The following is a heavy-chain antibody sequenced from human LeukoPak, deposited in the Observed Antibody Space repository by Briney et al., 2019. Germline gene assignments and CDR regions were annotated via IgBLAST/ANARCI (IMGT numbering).Heavy chain of an antibody. D-gene: IGHD6-6*01. CDR3: ARSTSDIAARPIDY. CDR1: GFTVSSNY. J-gene: IGHJ4*02. CDR2: IYSGGTT. Sequence: RSLRLSCAVSGFTVSSNYMSWVRQAPGKGLEWVSVIYSGGTTYYADSVKGRFTISRDNSKNTLYLQMNNLRAEDTGVYYCARSTSDIAARPIDYWGQGTLVTVSS. V-gene: IGHV3-53*01.